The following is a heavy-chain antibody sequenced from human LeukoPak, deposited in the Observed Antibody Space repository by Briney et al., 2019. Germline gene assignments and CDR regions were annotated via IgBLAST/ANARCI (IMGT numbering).Heavy chain of an antibody. D-gene: IGHD6-13*01. CDR1: GYSFTSYY. CDR2: INPSGGST. CDR3: ARGYSSSGT. V-gene: IGHV1-46*01. Sequence: ASVKVSCKASGYSFTSYYIHWVRQAPGQGLEWMGIINPSGGSTTYAQNFQGRVTMIRDTSTSTVYMELSRLRSEDTAVYYCARGYSSSGTWGQGTLVTVSS. J-gene: IGHJ4*02.